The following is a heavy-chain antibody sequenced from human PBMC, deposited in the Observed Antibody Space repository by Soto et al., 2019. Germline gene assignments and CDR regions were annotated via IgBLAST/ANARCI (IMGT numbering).Heavy chain of an antibody. V-gene: IGHV5-51*01. D-gene: IGHD2-15*01. Sequence: GESLKISCKGSGYSFTSYWIGWVRQMPGKGLEWMGIIYPGDSDTRYSPSFQGQVTISADKSISTAYLQWSSLKASDTAMYYCARPKVTGRWYYRLAVWGQGTTVTVSS. CDR2: IYPGDSDT. CDR3: ARPKVTGRWYYRLAV. J-gene: IGHJ6*02. CDR1: GYSFTSYW.